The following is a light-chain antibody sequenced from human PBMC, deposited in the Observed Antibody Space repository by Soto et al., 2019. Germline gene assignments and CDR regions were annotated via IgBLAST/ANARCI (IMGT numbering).Light chain of an antibody. CDR1: QSVSSTF. CDR2: GAS. CDR3: QQYGGSPFS. V-gene: IGKV3-20*01. Sequence: MVLTQSPGTLSLSPGERATLSCRASQSVSSTFLAWFQQKPGQAPRLLIYGASTRATGIPDRFSGSGSGTDFTLTISRLEPEDFAVYYCQQYGGSPFSFGPGTKVDIK. J-gene: IGKJ3*01.